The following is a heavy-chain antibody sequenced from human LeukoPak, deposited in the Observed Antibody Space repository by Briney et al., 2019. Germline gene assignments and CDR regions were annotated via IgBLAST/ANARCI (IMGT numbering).Heavy chain of an antibody. V-gene: IGHV3-30-3*01. CDR2: ISYDGSNK. Sequence: PGGSLRLSCAASGFTFSSYAMHWVRQAPGKGLEWVAVISYDGSNKYYADSVKGRFTISRDNSKNTLYLQMNSLRAEDTAVYYCAKGILDYWGQGTLVTVSS. CDR3: AKGILDY. J-gene: IGHJ4*02. CDR1: GFTFSSYA.